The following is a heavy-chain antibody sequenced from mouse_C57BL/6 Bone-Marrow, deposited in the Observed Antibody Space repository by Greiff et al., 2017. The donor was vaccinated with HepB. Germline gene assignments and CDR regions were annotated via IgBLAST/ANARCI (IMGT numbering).Heavy chain of an antibody. CDR2: INPNNGGT. Sequence: VQLQQSGPELVKPGASVKISCKASGYTFTDYYMNWVKQSHGKSLEWIGDINPNNGGTSYNQKFKGKATLTVDKSSSTAYMELRSLTSEDSAVYYCARPIYYYGSSLYFDVWGTGTTVTVSS. J-gene: IGHJ1*03. V-gene: IGHV1-26*01. D-gene: IGHD1-1*01. CDR3: ARPIYYYGSSLYFDV. CDR1: GYTFTDYY.